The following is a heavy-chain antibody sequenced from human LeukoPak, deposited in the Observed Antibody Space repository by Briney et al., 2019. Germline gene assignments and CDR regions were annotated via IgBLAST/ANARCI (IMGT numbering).Heavy chain of an antibody. CDR1: GFTFSYYW. Sequence: GGSLRLSCAASGFTFSYYWMTWVRQAPGKGLEWVANINEDGSEKNYVDSVKGRFTISRDNAKNSLYLQMNSLRAEDTAVYYCARGGSRIFDYWGQGALVTVSS. CDR3: ARGGSRIFDY. V-gene: IGHV3-7*01. CDR2: INEDGSEK. J-gene: IGHJ4*02.